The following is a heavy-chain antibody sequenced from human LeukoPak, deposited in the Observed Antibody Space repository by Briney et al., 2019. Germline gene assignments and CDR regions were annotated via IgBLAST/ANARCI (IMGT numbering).Heavy chain of an antibody. CDR3: ARGIDDFWSGYYYCFDY. Sequence: GASVKVSCKASGYTFTGYYMHWVRQAPGQGLEWMGWINPNSGGTNYAQKFQGWVTMTRDTSISTAYMELSRLRSDDTAVYYCARGIDDFWSGYYYCFDYWGQGTLVTVSS. J-gene: IGHJ4*02. D-gene: IGHD3-3*01. V-gene: IGHV1-2*04. CDR1: GYTFTGYY. CDR2: INPNSGGT.